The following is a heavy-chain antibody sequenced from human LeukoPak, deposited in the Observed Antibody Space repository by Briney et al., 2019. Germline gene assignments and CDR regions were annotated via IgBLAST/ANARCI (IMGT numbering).Heavy chain of an antibody. CDR1: GFTFSSYE. CDR3: AKDWTAVSGSYSCADY. D-gene: IGHD1-26*01. J-gene: IGHJ4*02. V-gene: IGHV3-48*03. CDR2: ISSSGSTI. Sequence: PGGSLRLSCAASGFTFSSYEMNWVRQAPGKGLEWVSYISSSGSTIYYADSVKGRFTISRDNSKNTLYLQMNSLRAEDTAVYYCAKDWTAVSGSYSCADYWGQGTLVTVSS.